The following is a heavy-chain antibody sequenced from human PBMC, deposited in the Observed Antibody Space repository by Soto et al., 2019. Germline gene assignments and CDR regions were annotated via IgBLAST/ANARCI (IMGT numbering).Heavy chain of an antibody. CDR1: GGSISSYY. CDR2: IYYSGST. V-gene: IGHV4-59*01. Sequence: NPSETLSLTCTVSGGSISSYYWSWIRQPPGKGLEWIGYIYYSGSTNYNPSLKSRVTISVDTSKNQFSLKLSSVTAADTAVYYCARDGPIRGMDVWGQGTTVTASS. J-gene: IGHJ6*02. CDR3: ARDGPIRGMDV.